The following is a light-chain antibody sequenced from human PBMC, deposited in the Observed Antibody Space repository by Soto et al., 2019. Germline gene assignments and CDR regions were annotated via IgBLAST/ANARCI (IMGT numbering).Light chain of an antibody. CDR2: GAS. CDR1: QSVSSN. CDR3: QQYNNWPPGT. J-gene: IGKJ1*01. Sequence: EIVMTQSPATLSASPGERATLSCRASQSVSSNFAWYQQKPGQAPRLLIYGASTRATGIPARFSGSGSGTEFTLTISSLQSEDFAVYYCQQYNNWPPGTFGQGTKVEI. V-gene: IGKV3-15*01.